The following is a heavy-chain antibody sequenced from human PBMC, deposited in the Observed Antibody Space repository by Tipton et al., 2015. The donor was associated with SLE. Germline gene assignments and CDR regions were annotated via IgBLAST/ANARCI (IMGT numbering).Heavy chain of an antibody. V-gene: IGHV4-39*01. CDR2: IYYSGST. CDR3: ARQGRGAVAGNFDY. J-gene: IGHJ4*02. CDR1: GGSISSSSYY. D-gene: IGHD6-19*01. Sequence: TLSLTCTVSGGSISSSSYYWGWIRQPPGKGLEWIGSIYYSGSTYYNPSIKSRVTISVDTSKNQFSLKLSSVTAADTAVYYCARQGRGAVAGNFDYWGQGTLVTVSS.